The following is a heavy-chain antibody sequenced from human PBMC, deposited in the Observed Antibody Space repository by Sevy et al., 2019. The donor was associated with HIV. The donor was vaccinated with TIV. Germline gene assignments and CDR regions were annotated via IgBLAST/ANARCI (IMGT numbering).Heavy chain of an antibody. CDR1: GFTFSSYA. J-gene: IGHJ6*02. CDR2: ISYDGSNK. Sequence: GGSLRLSCAASGFTFSSYAMHWVLQAPGKGLEWVAVISYDGSNKYYADSVKGRFTISRDNSKNTLYLQMNSLRAEDTAVYYCAREGGVPAAKRRYYYYGMDVWGQGTTVTVSS. CDR3: AREGGVPAAKRRYYYYGMDV. V-gene: IGHV3-30-3*01. D-gene: IGHD2-2*01.